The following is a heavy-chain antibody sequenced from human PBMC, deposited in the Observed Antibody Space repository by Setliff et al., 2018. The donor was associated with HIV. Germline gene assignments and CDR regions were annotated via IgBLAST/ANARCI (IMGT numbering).Heavy chain of an antibody. D-gene: IGHD2-2*01. CDR3: VRGYCSSTTCYGDYYYMDV. Sequence: NPSETLSLTCTVSGGSISGHYWSWIRQPPGKGLEWIAYIFYTGSTNYNPSLKSRVTISVDTSKNQFFLKLSSVTAADTAVYYCVRGYCSSTTCYGDYYYMDVWGKGSTVTVSS. J-gene: IGHJ6*03. CDR2: IFYTGST. CDR1: GGSISGHY. V-gene: IGHV4-59*11.